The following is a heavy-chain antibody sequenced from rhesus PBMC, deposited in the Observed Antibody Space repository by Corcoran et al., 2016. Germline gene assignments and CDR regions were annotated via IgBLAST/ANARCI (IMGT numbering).Heavy chain of an antibody. CDR3: ARDQDGGDYYGGGYCDY. CDR1: GFTFSSSG. CDR2: ISYDGSKK. Sequence: EVQLVESGGGLVQPGGSLRLSCAASGFTFSSSGMHWVRQAPGKGLAWVAVISYDGSKKENADAVKARFTRSRDNSKNMLHRQLNNLKGEDTAVYYCARDQDGGDYYGGGYCDYWGQGVLVTVSS. J-gene: IGHJ4*01. V-gene: IGHV3-54*02. D-gene: IGHD3-34*01.